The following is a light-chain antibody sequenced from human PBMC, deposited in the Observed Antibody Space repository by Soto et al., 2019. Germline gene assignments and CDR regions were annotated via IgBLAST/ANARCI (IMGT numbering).Light chain of an antibody. CDR2: AAS. Sequence: AIQMTQSPSSLSASVGDRVTITCRASQGIRNDLGWYQQKPGKAPKLLIYAASSLQSGVPSRFSGSGSGTDFTLTISSLQPEDVATYYCQKYNSARWTFGPGTKVDIK. V-gene: IGKV1-6*01. CDR1: QGIRND. CDR3: QKYNSARWT. J-gene: IGKJ1*01.